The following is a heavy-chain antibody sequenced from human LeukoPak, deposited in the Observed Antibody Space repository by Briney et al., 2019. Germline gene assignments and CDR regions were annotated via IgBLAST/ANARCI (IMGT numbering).Heavy chain of an antibody. CDR3: ARTSGSFLYGMDV. D-gene: IGHD3-10*01. CDR2: IYPDDSDT. J-gene: IGHJ6*02. V-gene: IGHV5-51*01. CDR1: GYSFTTYW. Sequence: GESLKISCKASGYSFTTYWIAWVRQMPGKGLEWMGIIYPDDSDTRYSPSFQGQVTISADKSISTAYLQWNSLKASDTAMYYCARTSGSFLYGMDVWGQGTTVTVSS.